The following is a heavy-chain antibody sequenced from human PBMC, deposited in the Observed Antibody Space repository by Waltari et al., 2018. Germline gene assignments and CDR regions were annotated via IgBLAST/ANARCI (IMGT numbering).Heavy chain of an antibody. CDR1: GGTFSSYA. CDR2: IIPIFGTA. D-gene: IGHD6-25*01. J-gene: IGHJ6*03. Sequence: QVQLVQSGAEVKKPGSSVKVSCKASGGTFSSYAISWVRQAPGQGLEWMGGIIPIFGTANYEQKFQGRVTITTDESTSTAYMELSSLRSEDTAVYYCARGRRHSYYYYMDVWGKGTTVTVSS. V-gene: IGHV1-69*05. CDR3: ARGRRHSYYYYMDV.